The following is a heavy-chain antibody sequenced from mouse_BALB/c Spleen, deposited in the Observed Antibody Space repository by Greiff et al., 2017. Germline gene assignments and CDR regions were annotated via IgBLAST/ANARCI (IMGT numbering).Heavy chain of an antibody. CDR1: GFTFSDYY. D-gene: IGHD2-14*01. CDR3: ARGTKYDVGTYYAMDY. CDR2: ISDGGSYT. V-gene: IGHV5-4*02. Sequence: EVQGVESGGGLVKPGGSLKLSCAASGFTFSDYYMYWVRQTPEKRLEWVATISDGGSYTYYPDSVKGRFTISRDNAKNNLYLQMSSLKSEDTAMYYCARGTKYDVGTYYAMDYWGQGTSVTVSS. J-gene: IGHJ4*01.